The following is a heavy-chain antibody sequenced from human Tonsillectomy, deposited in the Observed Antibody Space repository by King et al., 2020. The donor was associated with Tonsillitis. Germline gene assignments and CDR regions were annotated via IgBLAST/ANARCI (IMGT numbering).Heavy chain of an antibody. CDR1: GYIFTSSD. CDR2: ISAYNGHL. V-gene: IGHV1-18*01. D-gene: IGHD3-10*01. CDR3: ARGLVRGVILDYFDY. Sequence: QLVQSGAEVKKPGASVKVSCKASGYIFTSSDISWVRQAPGQGLEWMGWISAYNGHLNYAQKLQARVTMTTDTSTSTAYMELRSLRSDDTAVYYCARGLVRGVILDYFDYWGQGTLVTVSS. J-gene: IGHJ4*02.